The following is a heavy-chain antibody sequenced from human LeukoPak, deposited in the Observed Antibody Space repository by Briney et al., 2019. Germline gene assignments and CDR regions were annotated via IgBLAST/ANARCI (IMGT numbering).Heavy chain of an antibody. Sequence: SQTLSLTCTVSGGSISSGSYYWSWIRQPAGKGLEWIGRIYTSGSTNYNPSLKSRVTISVDTSKNQFSLKLSSVTAADTAVYYCARDRVDSSYEGYYYYMDVWGKGATVTVSS. V-gene: IGHV4-61*02. CDR2: IYTSGST. CDR1: GGSISSGSYY. J-gene: IGHJ6*03. CDR3: ARDRVDSSYEGYYYYMDV. D-gene: IGHD4-11*01.